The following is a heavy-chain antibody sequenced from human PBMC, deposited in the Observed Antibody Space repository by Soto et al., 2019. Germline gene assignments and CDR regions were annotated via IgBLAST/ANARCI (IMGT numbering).Heavy chain of an antibody. CDR1: GSTFSIAW. CDR2: IYSKTDGGTT. V-gene: IGHV3-15*01. D-gene: IGHD4-17*01. CDR3: TVYGGNGAFDS. J-gene: IGHJ4*02. Sequence: EVQLVESGGGLVKPGGSLRLSCAASGSTFSIAWMSWVRQAPGKGLEWVGRIYSKTDGGTTDYAAPVKGRFTISRDDSQNTLWLQMNSRKIEDTARYYCTVYGGNGAFDSWGQGTLVTVSS.